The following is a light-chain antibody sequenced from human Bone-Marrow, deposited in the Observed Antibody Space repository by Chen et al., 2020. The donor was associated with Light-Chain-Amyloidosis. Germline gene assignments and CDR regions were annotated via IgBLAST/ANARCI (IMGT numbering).Light chain of an antibody. CDR3: MQYTHWPHT. J-gene: IGKJ2*01. Sequence: DVGLTQSPLSRPVTLGQPASISCRSPRSLMGSDGNALLSWFQQRPGQSPRRLIDKVSNRDSGVPDRFSGSGSGTDFTLRISRVEAEDVGVYYCMQYTHWPHTFGQGTKLEIK. CDR2: KVS. V-gene: IGKV2-30*01. CDR1: RSLMGSDGNAL.